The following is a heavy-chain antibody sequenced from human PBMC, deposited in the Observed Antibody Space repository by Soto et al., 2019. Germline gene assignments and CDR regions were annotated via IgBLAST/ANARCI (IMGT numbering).Heavy chain of an antibody. CDR3: PRDLGGDYNFDY. Sequence: QVQLVESGGGVVQPGRSLRLSCAASGFTFSSYAMHWVRQAPGKGLEWVAVISYDGSNKYYADSVKGRFTISRNNSKNTLYLQMNSLRAEDTAVYSCPRDLGGDYNFDYWGQGTLVTVSS. CDR1: GFTFSSYA. D-gene: IGHD4-17*01. CDR2: ISYDGSNK. V-gene: IGHV3-30-3*01. J-gene: IGHJ4*02.